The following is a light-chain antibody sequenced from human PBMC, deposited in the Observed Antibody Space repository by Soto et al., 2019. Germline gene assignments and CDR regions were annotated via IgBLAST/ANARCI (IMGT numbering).Light chain of an antibody. Sequence: QSVLTQPPSVSGAPGQGVTFSCTGSSSNIGAGYDVHWYQQLPGTAPKLLIFGNSNRPSGVPDRFSGSKSGTSASLAITGLQAEDEADYYCQSYDRSLSGSVFGGGTKLTVL. CDR3: QSYDRSLSGSV. J-gene: IGLJ2*01. V-gene: IGLV1-40*01. CDR1: SSNIGAGYD. CDR2: GNS.